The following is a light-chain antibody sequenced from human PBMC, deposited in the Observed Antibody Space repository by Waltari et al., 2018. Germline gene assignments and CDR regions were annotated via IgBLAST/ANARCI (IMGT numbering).Light chain of an antibody. J-gene: IGKJ4*01. Sequence: DIQLTQSPSTLPASVGDRVTITCRASQGVRNWLAWYQQKPGKAPKLLIYRASILESGVPSRFSGSGSGTEFTLTISSLQPEDFATYFCQHYNSYPLTFGGGTKVDI. CDR1: QGVRNW. V-gene: IGKV1-5*03. CDR3: QHYNSYPLT. CDR2: RAS.